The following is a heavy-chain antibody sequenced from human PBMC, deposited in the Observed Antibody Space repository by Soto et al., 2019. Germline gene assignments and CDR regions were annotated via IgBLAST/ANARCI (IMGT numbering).Heavy chain of an antibody. Sequence: SETLSLTCTFSGGSISSSSYYWGWIRQPPGKGLEWIGSIYYSGSTYYNPSLKSRVTISVDTSKNQFSLKLSSVTAADTAVYYCARLFPHSGSYLDYWGQGTLVTVSS. D-gene: IGHD1-26*01. CDR2: IYYSGST. V-gene: IGHV4-39*01. CDR1: GGSISSSSYY. J-gene: IGHJ4*02. CDR3: ARLFPHSGSYLDY.